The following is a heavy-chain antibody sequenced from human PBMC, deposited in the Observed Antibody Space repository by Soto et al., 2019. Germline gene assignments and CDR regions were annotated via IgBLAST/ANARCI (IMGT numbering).Heavy chain of an antibody. CDR3: VKKRSYDRTNYDHFDY. D-gene: IGHD3-22*01. CDR2: IIANGRGT. CDR1: GFSFSAYP. J-gene: IGHJ4*02. V-gene: IGHV3-23*01. Sequence: QLGGPLRLSCATSGFSFSAYPMSWVRQAPGKGREGVTAIIANGRGTSYADSVKGRFSILRDNARNTLCLQINSLRGDDTAVYFCVKKRSYDRTNYDHFDYWGQGPLVPVSS.